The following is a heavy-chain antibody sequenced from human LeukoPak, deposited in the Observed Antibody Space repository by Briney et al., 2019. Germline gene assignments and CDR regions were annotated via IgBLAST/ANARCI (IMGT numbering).Heavy chain of an antibody. CDR2: ISYDGSEK. Sequence: QPGRSPRLSCAASGFTFSSSAMQWVRQAPGKGLEWVAVISYDGSEKYYADSVKGRFTISRDDSKNTLYLQMNSLRGEDTAVYYCARSRSASTSGWYDYFDYWGRGTLVTVSS. CDR1: GFTFSSSA. D-gene: IGHD6-19*01. V-gene: IGHV3-30*04. J-gene: IGHJ4*02. CDR3: ARSRSASTSGWYDYFDY.